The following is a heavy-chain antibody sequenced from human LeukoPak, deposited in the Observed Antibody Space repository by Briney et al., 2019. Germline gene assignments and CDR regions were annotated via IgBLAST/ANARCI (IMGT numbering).Heavy chain of an antibody. J-gene: IGHJ6*04. CDR1: GCPVSSGRYY. CDR3: AEHPRATVNRGGMYV. D-gene: IGHD4-17*01. CDR2: MYYSGSN. Sequence: PSDTLYLTFTVLGCPVSSGRYYWSSIRQPPGKGLEWFGYMYYSGSNNYNPSLKSRVTISVDTSKTQYSLELSSVTAADAAEYYGAEHPRATVNRGGMYVWGKGTTVTFAT. V-gene: IGHV4-61*01.